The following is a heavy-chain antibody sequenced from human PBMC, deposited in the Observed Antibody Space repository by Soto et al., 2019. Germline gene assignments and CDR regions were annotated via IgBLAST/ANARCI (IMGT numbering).Heavy chain of an antibody. D-gene: IGHD2-2*01. Sequence: TLSLTCAVYGGSFSGYYWSWIRQPPGKGLEWSGEINHSGSTNYNPSLKSRVTISVDTSKNQFSLKLSSVTAADTAVYYCARSARYCSSTSCYLYYHYGMDVWGQGTTVTVSS. CDR2: INHSGST. J-gene: IGHJ6*02. V-gene: IGHV4-34*01. CDR3: ARSARYCSSTSCYLYYHYGMDV. CDR1: GGSFSGYY.